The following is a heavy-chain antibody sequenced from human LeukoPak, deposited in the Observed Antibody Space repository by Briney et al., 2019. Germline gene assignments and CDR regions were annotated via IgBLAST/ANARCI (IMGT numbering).Heavy chain of an antibody. J-gene: IGHJ4*02. CDR2: IRYDGSNK. CDR3: ANDHIAVRH. D-gene: IGHD2-21*01. Sequence: GGSLRLSCAASGLTFSRSWMHWVRQAPGKGLEWVAFIRYDGSNKYYADSVKGRFTISRDNSKNTLYLQMNSLRAEDTAVYYCANDHIAVRHWGQGTLVTVSS. V-gene: IGHV3-30*02. CDR1: GLTFSRSW.